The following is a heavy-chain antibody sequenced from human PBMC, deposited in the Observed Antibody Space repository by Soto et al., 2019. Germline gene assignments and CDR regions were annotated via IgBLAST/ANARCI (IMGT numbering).Heavy chain of an antibody. J-gene: IGHJ3*02. V-gene: IGHV1-69*13. CDR3: AREVAADGTFREDVFDI. CDR2: IIPIFSTT. CDR1: GGAFSIHA. D-gene: IGHD6-13*01. Sequence: SVKVSCKASGGAFSIHAINWVRQAPGQGLEWMGRIIPIFSTTNYAQKFQGRVTFTADESTVTAYMELSSLKHDDTAVYYCAREVAADGTFREDVFDIWGQGTLVTVSS.